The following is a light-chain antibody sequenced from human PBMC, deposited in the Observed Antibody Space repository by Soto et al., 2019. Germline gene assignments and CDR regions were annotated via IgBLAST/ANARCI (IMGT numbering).Light chain of an antibody. J-gene: IGLJ1*01. V-gene: IGLV2-14*01. CDR3: SSYTSSGTYV. CDR1: SSDVGGYEF. CDR2: DVS. Sequence: QSVLTQPASVSGSPGQSITISCTGTSSDVGGYEFVSWYQQHPDNAPKLIIYDVSDRPSGESSRFSGSKSANTASLTISGLQAEDEADYYSSSYTSSGTYVFGTGTKLTVL.